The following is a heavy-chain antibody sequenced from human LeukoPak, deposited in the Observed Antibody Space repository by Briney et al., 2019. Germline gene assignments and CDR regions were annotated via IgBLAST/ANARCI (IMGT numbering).Heavy chain of an antibody. J-gene: IGHJ4*02. CDR3: AKVWDSSGRYGEFDY. D-gene: IGHD6-19*01. CDR1: GFTFSSYG. Sequence: GGSLRLSCAASGFTFSSYGMHWVRQAPGKGLEWVAVISYDGSNKYYADSVKGRFTISRDNSKNTLYLQMNSLRAEDTAVYYCAKVWDSSGRYGEFDYWGQGTLVTVSS. CDR2: ISYDGSNK. V-gene: IGHV3-30*18.